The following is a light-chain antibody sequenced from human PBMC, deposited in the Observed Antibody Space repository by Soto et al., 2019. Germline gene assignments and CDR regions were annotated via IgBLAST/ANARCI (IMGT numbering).Light chain of an antibody. Sequence: SVLTQPASVSGSPGQSITISCTGTSSDVGSYNFVSWYQQLPGKAPKLMIYEVSNRPSGVSNRFSGSKSGNTASLTISGLQAEDEADYYCSSYTTSSNYVFGSGTKVT. CDR1: SSDVGSYNF. J-gene: IGLJ1*01. CDR3: SSYTTSSNYV. CDR2: EVS. V-gene: IGLV2-14*01.